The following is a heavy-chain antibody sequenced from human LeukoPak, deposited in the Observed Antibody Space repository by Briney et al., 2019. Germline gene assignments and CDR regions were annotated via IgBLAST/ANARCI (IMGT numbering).Heavy chain of an antibody. J-gene: IGHJ3*02. CDR3: ARDKLRTPFRGYSNDAFDI. D-gene: IGHD3-22*01. V-gene: IGHV1-69*04. Sequence: SVKVSCKASGGTFSNYTISWVREAPGQGLEWMGRIIPILGIANYAQKFQGRVTITADKSTSTAYMELSSLRSEDTAVYYCARDKLRTPFRGYSNDAFDIWGQGTMVTVSS. CDR2: IIPILGIA. CDR1: GGTFSNYT.